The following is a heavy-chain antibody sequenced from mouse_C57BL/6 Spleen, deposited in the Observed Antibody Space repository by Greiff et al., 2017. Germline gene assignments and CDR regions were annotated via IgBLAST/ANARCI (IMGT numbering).Heavy chain of an antibody. V-gene: IGHV1-15*01. D-gene: IGHD1-1*01. CDR2: IDPETGGT. CDR1: GYTFTDYE. J-gene: IGHJ3*01. Sequence: VQLQQSGAELVRPGASVTLSCKASGYTFTDYEMHWVKQTPVHGLEWIGAIDPETGGTAYNQKFKGKAILNADKYSSTAYMESRSLTSEDSAVYYCTRIYYYGSSYWFAYWGQGTLVTVSA. CDR3: TRIYYYGSSYWFAY.